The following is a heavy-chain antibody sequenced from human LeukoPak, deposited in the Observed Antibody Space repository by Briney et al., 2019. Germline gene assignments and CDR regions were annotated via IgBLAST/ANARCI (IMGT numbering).Heavy chain of an antibody. J-gene: IGHJ4*02. D-gene: IGHD5-18*01. Sequence: GGSLRLSCAASGFTFSDYYMSWIRQAPGKGREWVSYISSSSSYTNYADSVKGRFTISRDNAKNSLYLQMNSLRAEDTAVYYCARDGGYSYGYISVWGQGTLVTVSS. CDR1: GFTFSDYY. V-gene: IGHV3-11*05. CDR2: ISSSSSYT. CDR3: ARDGGYSYGYISV.